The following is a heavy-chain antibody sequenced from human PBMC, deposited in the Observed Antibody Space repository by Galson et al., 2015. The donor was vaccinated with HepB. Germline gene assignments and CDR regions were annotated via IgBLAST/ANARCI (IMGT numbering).Heavy chain of an antibody. CDR3: ARVPEDMISSVEVEYFDY. V-gene: IGHV3-21*01. J-gene: IGHJ4*02. CDR2: ISSSSSYI. D-gene: IGHD2-15*01. CDR1: GFTFSSYS. Sequence: SLRLSCAASGFTFSSYSMNWVRQAPGKGLEWVSSISSSSSYIYYADSVKGRFTISRDNAKNSLYLQMNSLRAEDTAVYYCARVPEDMISSVEVEYFDYWGQGTLVTVSS.